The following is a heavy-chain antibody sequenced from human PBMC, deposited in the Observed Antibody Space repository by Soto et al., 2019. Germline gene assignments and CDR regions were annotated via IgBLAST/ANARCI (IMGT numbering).Heavy chain of an antibody. CDR1: GGSISSYY. D-gene: IGHD3-3*01. CDR3: ARDSVADYDFWSGPDGWFDP. J-gene: IGHJ5*02. CDR2: IYYSGST. Sequence: SETLSLTCTVSGGSISSYYWSWIRQPPGKGLEWIGYIYYSGSTNYNPSLKSRVTISVDTSKNQFSLKLSSVTAADTAVYYCARDSVADYDFWSGPDGWFDPWGQGTLVTVSS. V-gene: IGHV4-59*01.